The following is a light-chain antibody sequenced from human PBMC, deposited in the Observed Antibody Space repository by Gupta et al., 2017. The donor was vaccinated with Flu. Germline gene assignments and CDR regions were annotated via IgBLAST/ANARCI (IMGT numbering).Light chain of an antibody. CDR2: AAS. V-gene: IGKV1-39*01. CDR1: QSISIF. CDR3: QQSHSTPLT. J-gene: IGKJ4*01. Sequence: IQMTQSPSSLSASVGDRVTITCRASQSISIFLNWYQQKPGKAPNLLIFAASTLQSGVPSRFSGSGSGTDFALTITGLHPEDFATCCCQQSHSTPLTFGGGTKVEIK.